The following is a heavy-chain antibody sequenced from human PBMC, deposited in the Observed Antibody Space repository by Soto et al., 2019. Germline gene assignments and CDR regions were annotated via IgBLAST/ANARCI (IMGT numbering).Heavy chain of an antibody. Sequence: QVQLVQSGAEVKKPGSSVKVSCKASGGTFSSYAISWVRQAPGQGLEWMGGIIPIFGTANYAQKFQGRVTITADESTSTAYMEMSSLRSEDTAVYYCAREGATDYYDSSRLGGGPMLYWGQGTLVTVSS. CDR2: IIPIFGTA. CDR1: GGTFSSYA. J-gene: IGHJ4*02. V-gene: IGHV1-69*01. D-gene: IGHD3-22*01. CDR3: AREGATDYYDSSRLGGGPMLY.